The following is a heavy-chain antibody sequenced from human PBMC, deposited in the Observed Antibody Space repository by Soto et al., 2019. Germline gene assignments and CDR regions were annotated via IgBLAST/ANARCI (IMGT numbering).Heavy chain of an antibody. Sequence: SETLSLTCTVSGGPISNYYWSWIRQPPGKGLQWIGYIYYSGSTNYNPSLKSRVTISVDTSKNQFSLKLSSVTAADTAVYYCASGGYCSGGSCYPRLFDYWGQGTLVTVSS. V-gene: IGHV4-59*08. CDR3: ASGGYCSGGSCYPRLFDY. D-gene: IGHD2-15*01. J-gene: IGHJ4*02. CDR1: GGPISNYY. CDR2: IYYSGST.